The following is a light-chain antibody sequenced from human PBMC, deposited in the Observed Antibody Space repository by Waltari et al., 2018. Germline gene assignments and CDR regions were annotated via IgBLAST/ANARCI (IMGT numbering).Light chain of an antibody. CDR3: QQYNDWPPDT. J-gene: IGKJ2*01. CDR2: GAS. Sequence: ETVMTQSPATLSVSPGERATLSCRASHSVSSNLAWYQQKPGQAPRLLIYGASTRATGIPARFGGSGSGTEFTLTISSLQSEDFAVYYCQQYNDWPPDTFGQGTKLEIK. V-gene: IGKV3-15*01. CDR1: HSVSSN.